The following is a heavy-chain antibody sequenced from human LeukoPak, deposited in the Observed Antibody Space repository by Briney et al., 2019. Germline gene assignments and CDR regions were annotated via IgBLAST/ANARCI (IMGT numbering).Heavy chain of an antibody. J-gene: IGHJ4*02. CDR2: INPDGSTT. CDR3: ARGYSGSYRADY. CDR1: GFTFSSYW. D-gene: IGHD1-26*01. Sequence: GGSLRLSCAASGFTFSSYWMHWVRQAPGKGPVWVSRINPDGSTTTYADSVKGRFTISRDNAKNTLYLQMNSLRAEDTAVYYCARGYSGSYRADYWGQGTLVTVSS. V-gene: IGHV3-74*01.